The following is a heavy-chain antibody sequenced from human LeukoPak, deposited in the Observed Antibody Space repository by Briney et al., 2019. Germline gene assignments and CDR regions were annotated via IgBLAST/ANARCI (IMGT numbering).Heavy chain of an antibody. CDR3: AKRLPGSHLDY. J-gene: IGHJ4*02. V-gene: IGHV3-23*01. CDR2: FTAGGGST. Sequence: GGSLRLAWGASGFTFTSYAMSWVRQAPGKGLEWVSSFTAGGGSTYYADSVKGPFTISRDNSKNTVYLQMNSLRAEDTAVYYCAKRLPGSHLDYWGQGTLVTVSS. D-gene: IGHD1-26*01. CDR1: GFTFTSYA.